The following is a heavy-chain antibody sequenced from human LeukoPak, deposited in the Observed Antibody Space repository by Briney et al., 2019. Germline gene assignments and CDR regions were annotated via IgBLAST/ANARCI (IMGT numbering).Heavy chain of an antibody. Sequence: ASVTDSCKASGYTFTSYVISWVRQAPGQGLEWMGWISAPRCNTHYVHKFQGRVIMTTNTSTNTAYMDLRSLRSGDTALYYCARAGYEDLSAGPDFWGQGTLVTVSS. J-gene: IGHJ4*02. CDR1: GYTFTSYV. CDR3: ARAGYEDLSAGPDF. D-gene: IGHD1-1*01. V-gene: IGHV1-18*01. CDR2: ISAPRCNT.